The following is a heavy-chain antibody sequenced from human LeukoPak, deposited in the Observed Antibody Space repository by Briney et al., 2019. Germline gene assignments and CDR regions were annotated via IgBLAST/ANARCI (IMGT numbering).Heavy chain of an antibody. CDR3: ARAASSNWFDP. CDR1: GGSISRYY. V-gene: IGHV4-59*01. Sequence: PSETLSLTCTASGGSISRYYWSWIRQPPGKGLEGIGCIYYSGSTNYNPSLKSRVTMSVDTSKNQFSLKLSSVTAADTAVYYCARAASSNWFDPWGQGTLVTVSS. CDR2: IYYSGST. J-gene: IGHJ5*02.